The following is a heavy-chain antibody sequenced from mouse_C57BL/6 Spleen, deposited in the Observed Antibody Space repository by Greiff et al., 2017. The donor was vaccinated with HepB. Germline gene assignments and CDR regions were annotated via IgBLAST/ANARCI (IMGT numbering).Heavy chain of an antibody. V-gene: IGHV1-7*01. D-gene: IGHD3-2*02. CDR2: INPRNGYT. Sequence: QVQLQQSGAELAKPGASVKLSCKASGYTFTSYWMHWVKQRPGQGLEWIGYINPRNGYTKYNQKFKDKATLTADKSSNTAYMQLSSLTYEDSAVYYCARSGTPLDSACYTYWGQGTLVTVSA. CDR3: ARSGTPLDSACYTY. J-gene: IGHJ3*01. CDR1: GYTFTSYW.